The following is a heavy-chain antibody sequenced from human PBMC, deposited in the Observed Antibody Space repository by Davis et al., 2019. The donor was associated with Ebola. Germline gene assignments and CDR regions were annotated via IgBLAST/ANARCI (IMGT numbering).Heavy chain of an antibody. Sequence: GESLKISCVASGFTFRSYGIHWVRQAPGKGLEWVAVISSDGNTKYYADSVKGRFTISRDNSRNTLYLQMDSLRADDTALYFCAKKRSASWRESDSWGQGTLVTVSS. CDR1: GFTFRSYG. V-gene: IGHV3-30*18. J-gene: IGHJ4*02. CDR2: ISSDGNTK. D-gene: IGHD2-2*01. CDR3: AKKRSASWRESDS.